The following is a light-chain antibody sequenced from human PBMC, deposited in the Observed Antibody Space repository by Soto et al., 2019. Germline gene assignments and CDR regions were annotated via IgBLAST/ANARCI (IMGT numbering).Light chain of an antibody. Sequence: DIQMTQSPSSLSASVGDRVTITCRASQTISNYLNWYQQKPGKAPKLLIYAASSLQSGVPSRFSGSGSGTDFTLSISSLQPEDFATYSCQQSYSTPRTFGQGTKVDI. CDR1: QTISNY. CDR2: AAS. V-gene: IGKV1-39*01. J-gene: IGKJ1*01. CDR3: QQSYSTPRT.